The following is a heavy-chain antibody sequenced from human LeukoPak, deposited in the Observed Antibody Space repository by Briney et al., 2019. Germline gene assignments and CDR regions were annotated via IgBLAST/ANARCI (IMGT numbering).Heavy chain of an antibody. Sequence: AGGSLRLSCAASGFTFNSYGMHWVRQAPGKGLEWVAFIRYDGSNKYYADSVKGRFTISRDNSKNTLYLQMNSLRAEDTAVYYCAKTYYYDSSVGYWGQGTLVTVSS. CDR2: IRYDGSNK. J-gene: IGHJ4*02. CDR1: GFTFNSYG. V-gene: IGHV3-30*02. D-gene: IGHD3-22*01. CDR3: AKTYYYDSSVGY.